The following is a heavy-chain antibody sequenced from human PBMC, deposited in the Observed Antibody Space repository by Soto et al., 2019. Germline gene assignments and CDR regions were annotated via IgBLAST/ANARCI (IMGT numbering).Heavy chain of an antibody. CDR1: GYSFINYP. CDR3: TIGGVISPGGDY. V-gene: IGHV1-3*01. CDR2: INAGDDLT. J-gene: IGHJ4*02. Sequence: ASVKVSCKASGYSFINYPLHWVRQAPGQRPEWMGWINAGDDLTHYSQKFQGRFTITRDTSASTGYMELNSLRSEDTAVYYCTIGGVISPGGDYWGQGTLVTVSS. D-gene: IGHD2-8*02.